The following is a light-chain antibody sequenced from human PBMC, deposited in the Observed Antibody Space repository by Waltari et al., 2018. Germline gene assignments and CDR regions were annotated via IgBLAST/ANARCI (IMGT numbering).Light chain of an antibody. CDR1: SQDVVRFYH. Sequence: QSALTQTASVPGSPGNSITFSCTGTSQDVVRFYHVSWYQPHPGKAPKRIIYEGYKRPSGVSNRFSGSKSGDTASLTISGVQAEDEADYYCCSYANNRPRVFGGGTKLTVL. CDR3: CSYANNRPRV. CDR2: EGY. V-gene: IGLV2-23*01. J-gene: IGLJ3*02.